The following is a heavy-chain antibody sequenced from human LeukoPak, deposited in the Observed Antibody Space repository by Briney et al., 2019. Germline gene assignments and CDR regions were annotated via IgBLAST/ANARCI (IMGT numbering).Heavy chain of an antibody. V-gene: IGHV1-8*01. Sequence: ASVTVSYKASGYTFTSYDINWVRQATGQGLEWMGWMNPNSGNTGYAQKFQGRVTMTRNTSISTAYMELSSLRSEDTAVYYCARGAGYCSSTSCYTWFDPWGQGTLVTVSS. J-gene: IGHJ5*02. D-gene: IGHD2-2*02. CDR3: ARGAGYCSSTSCYTWFDP. CDR1: GYTFTSYD. CDR2: MNPNSGNT.